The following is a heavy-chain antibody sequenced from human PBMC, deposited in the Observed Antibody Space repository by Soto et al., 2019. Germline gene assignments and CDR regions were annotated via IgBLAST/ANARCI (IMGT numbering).Heavy chain of an antibody. CDR2: ISYDGSNK. CDR1: GFTFSSYA. Sequence: GGALRLSCAASGFTFSSYAMQWVRQAPGKGLEWVAVISYDGSNKYYADSVKGRFTISRANSKNTLYLQMNSLRVEDTAVYYCARMASLREWLVHAFDMWGQGTTVTVSS. CDR3: ARMASLREWLVHAFDM. V-gene: IGHV3-30*14. J-gene: IGHJ3*02. D-gene: IGHD6-19*01.